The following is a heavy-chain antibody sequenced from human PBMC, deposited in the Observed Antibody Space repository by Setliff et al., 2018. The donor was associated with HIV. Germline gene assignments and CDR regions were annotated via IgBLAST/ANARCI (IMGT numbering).Heavy chain of an antibody. CDR3: ARTMLRGVLALDS. J-gene: IGHJ4*02. Sequence: PSETLSLTCTVSGGSISTGGFYWTWIRHHPGKGLEWLGYIYYSGTTYYNPSLKSRLSFSLDTSKMQFSLKLGSVTAADTAVYYCARTMLRGVLALDSWGQGTLVTVPQ. CDR1: GGSISTGGFY. D-gene: IGHD3-10*01. CDR2: IYYSGTT. V-gene: IGHV4-31*03.